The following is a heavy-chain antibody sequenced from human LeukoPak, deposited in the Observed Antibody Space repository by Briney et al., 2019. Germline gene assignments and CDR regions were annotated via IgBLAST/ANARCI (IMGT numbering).Heavy chain of an antibody. CDR2: IYDSGST. Sequence: SEILSLTCTVSGVSIRTYYWNWIRQPPGKGLEWIGFIYDSGSTNYNPSLKSRVTISVDTSKNHFSLKLSAVTAADTAVYYCARSERYSGSYILYWGQGTLVAVSS. CDR1: GVSIRTYY. J-gene: IGHJ4*02. D-gene: IGHD1-26*01. V-gene: IGHV4-59*01. CDR3: ARSERYSGSYILY.